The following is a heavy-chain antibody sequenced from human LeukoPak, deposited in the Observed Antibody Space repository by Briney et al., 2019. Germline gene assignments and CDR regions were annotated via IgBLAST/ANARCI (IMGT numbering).Heavy chain of an antibody. J-gene: IGHJ5*02. V-gene: IGHV3-30*18. D-gene: IGHD2-2*01. CDR1: GFTFSSYG. Sequence: SGGSLRLSCAAYGFTFSSYGMHWVRQAPGKGLEWVAVISYDGSNKYYADSVKGRFTISRDNSKNTLYLQMNSLRAEDTAVYYCAKDHPIVVVPAAPWFDPWGQGTLVTVSS. CDR2: ISYDGSNK. CDR3: AKDHPIVVVPAAPWFDP.